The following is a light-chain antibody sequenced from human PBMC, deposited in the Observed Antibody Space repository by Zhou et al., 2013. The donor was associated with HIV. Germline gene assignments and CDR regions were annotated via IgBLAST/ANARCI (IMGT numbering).Light chain of an antibody. CDR3: QQYGRSPPWT. V-gene: IGKV3-20*01. Sequence: EIVLTQSPGTLSLSPGESATLSCRASQSVSSTYLAWYQQKPGQAPRLLIYGASSRATGVPDRFSGSGSGTDFTLTISRLEPEDFAVYYCQQYGRSPPWTFGQGTKVEIK. J-gene: IGKJ1*01. CDR2: GAS. CDR1: QSVSSTY.